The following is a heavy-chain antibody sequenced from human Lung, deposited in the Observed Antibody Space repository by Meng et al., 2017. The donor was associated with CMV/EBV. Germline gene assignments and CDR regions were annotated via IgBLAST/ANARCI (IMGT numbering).Heavy chain of an antibody. CDR1: GFTFSSYT. Sequence: GKSXKISXAASGFTFSSYTMNWVRQAPGKGLEWVSYISNSGSAKYYADSLRGRFTISRDNAKNSLYLQMDSLKLEDTAIYFCARDRKGRGLPMVRGAEYWGQGXPVTVSS. CDR2: ISNSGSAK. D-gene: IGHD3-10*01. V-gene: IGHV3-48*04. CDR3: ARDRKGRGLPMVRGAEY. J-gene: IGHJ4*02.